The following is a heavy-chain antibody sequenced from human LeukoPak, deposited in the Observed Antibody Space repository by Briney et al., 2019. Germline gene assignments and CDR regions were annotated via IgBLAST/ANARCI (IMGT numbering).Heavy chain of an antibody. Sequence: SETLSLNCAVSGYSISSGYYWGWIRRPPGKGLEWIGSIYHSGSTYYNPSLKSRVTISVDTSKIQFSLKLSSVTAADTAVYYCARTYYYGSGSYYNGIYYFDYWGQGTLVTVSS. CDR3: ARTYYYGSGSYYNGIYYFDY. J-gene: IGHJ4*02. V-gene: IGHV4-38-2*01. CDR2: IYHSGST. D-gene: IGHD3-10*01. CDR1: GYSISSGYY.